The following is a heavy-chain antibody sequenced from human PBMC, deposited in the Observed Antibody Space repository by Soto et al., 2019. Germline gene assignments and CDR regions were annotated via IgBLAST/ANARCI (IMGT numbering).Heavy chain of an antibody. V-gene: IGHV3-74*01. J-gene: IGHJ4*02. Sequence: GSLRLSCAASGFTFNNYWMHWVRQAPGKGLVWVSRINSDGSSTTYADSVKGRFTISRDNAKNTLYLQMNSLRAEDTAVYYCARVGHSSSWYIDYWGQGT. CDR1: GFTFNNYW. CDR2: INSDGSST. D-gene: IGHD6-13*01. CDR3: ARVGHSSSWYIDY.